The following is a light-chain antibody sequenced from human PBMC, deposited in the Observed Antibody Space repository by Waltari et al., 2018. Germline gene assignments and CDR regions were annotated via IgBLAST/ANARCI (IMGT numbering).Light chain of an antibody. CDR3: QQYGSSPPT. Sequence: IVLTQSPGTLSLSPGERATLSCRASQSVSSSYLAWYQQKPGQAPRLLIYGASRRATGIPDRFSGSGSGTDFTLTISRLEPEDFAVYYCQQYGSSPPTFGQGTKVEIK. V-gene: IGKV3-20*01. CDR1: QSVSSSY. J-gene: IGKJ1*01. CDR2: GAS.